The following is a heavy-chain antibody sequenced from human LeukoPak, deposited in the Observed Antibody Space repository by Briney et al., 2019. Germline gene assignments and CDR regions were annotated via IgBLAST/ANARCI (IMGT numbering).Heavy chain of an antibody. CDR2: ISGSGGST. Sequence: KPGGSLRLSCAASGFTFSSYAMSWVRQAPGKGLEWVSAISGSGGSTYYADSVKGRFTISRDNSKNTLYLQMNSLRVEDTAVYYCAKSLVLEDIVVVPAAMLQSYWGQGTLVTVSS. D-gene: IGHD2-2*01. V-gene: IGHV3-23*01. CDR1: GFTFSSYA. J-gene: IGHJ4*02. CDR3: AKSLVLEDIVVVPAAMLQSY.